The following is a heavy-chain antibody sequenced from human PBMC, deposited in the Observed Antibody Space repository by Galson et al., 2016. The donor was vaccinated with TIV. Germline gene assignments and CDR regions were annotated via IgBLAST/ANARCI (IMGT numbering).Heavy chain of an antibody. CDR3: ARSPADSHYSYYYLDV. J-gene: IGHJ6*03. V-gene: IGHV5-51*03. CDR2: IYPGDSDT. Sequence: QSGAEVKKPGESLRISCKGSGYSFTTYWIGWARQVPGKGLEWMGIIYPGDSDTRYSSSFQGQVTISADQSISTAYLQWSSLKASDTAMYYCARSPADSHYSYYYLDVWGKGTTVTVSS. CDR1: GYSFTTYW.